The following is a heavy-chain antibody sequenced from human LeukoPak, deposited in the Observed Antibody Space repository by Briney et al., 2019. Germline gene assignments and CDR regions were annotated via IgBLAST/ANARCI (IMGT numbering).Heavy chain of an antibody. D-gene: IGHD2-21*01. J-gene: IGHJ4*02. CDR1: GFSFSDHY. Sequence: GGSLRLSCTASGFSFSDHYMTWMRQAPGKGLEWISYITSSGRSTDYADSVKGRFIISRDNAMNSLFLQMSSLRVDDTAVYYCTRDPDYGDPDWGQGTLVTVSS. CDR2: ITSSGRST. CDR3: TRDPDYGDPD. V-gene: IGHV3-11*01.